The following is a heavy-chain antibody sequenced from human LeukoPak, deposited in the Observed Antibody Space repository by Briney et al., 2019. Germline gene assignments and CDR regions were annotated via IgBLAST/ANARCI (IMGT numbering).Heavy chain of an antibody. CDR3: ARHTYSNYHYYYYGMDV. J-gene: IGHJ6*02. CDR1: GGSISSYY. Sequence: PSETLSLTCTVSGGSISSYYWSWIRQPAGKGLEWIGRIYTSGSTDYNPSLKSRVTISVDTPKNQFSLNLSSVTAADTAVYYCARHTYSNYHYYYYGMDVWGQGTTVTVSS. D-gene: IGHD4-11*01. V-gene: IGHV4-4*07. CDR2: IYTSGST.